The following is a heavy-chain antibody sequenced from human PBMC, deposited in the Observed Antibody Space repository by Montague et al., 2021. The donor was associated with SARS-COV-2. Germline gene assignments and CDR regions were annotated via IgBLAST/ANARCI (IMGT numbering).Heavy chain of an antibody. CDR2: IDWDDDK. D-gene: IGHD3-9*01. J-gene: IGHJ3*01. Sequence: PALVKPTQTLTLTCTFSGFSLSTSGMCVSWIRQPPGRALEWLARIDWDDDKYYSTSLKTRLTISKDTSKNQVVLTMTNMDPVDTATYYCARGYYDILTGYLDAFDVWCQGTMVTVSS. CDR1: GFSLSTSGMC. CDR3: ARGYYDILTGYLDAFDV. V-gene: IGHV2-70*11.